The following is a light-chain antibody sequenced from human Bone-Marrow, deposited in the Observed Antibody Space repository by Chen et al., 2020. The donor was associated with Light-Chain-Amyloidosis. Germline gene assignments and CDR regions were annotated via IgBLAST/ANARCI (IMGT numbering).Light chain of an antibody. J-gene: IGKJ1*01. V-gene: IGKV1-39*01. Sequence: DIQMTQSPSTLSASVGDRVTITCRASQSISSYLNWYQQKPGKAPKLLIYAASSLQSGVPSRFSDSGSGTDFNLTISRLQPEDLATYYWQQSYNTPRTFGQGTKVEIK. CDR3: QQSYNTPRT. CDR2: AAS. CDR1: QSISSY.